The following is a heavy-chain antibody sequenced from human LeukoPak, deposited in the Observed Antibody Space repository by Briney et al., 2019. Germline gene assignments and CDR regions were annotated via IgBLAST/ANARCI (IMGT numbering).Heavy chain of an antibody. CDR2: INPSGGST. CDR3: ARGFGAATMKEYYSDY. J-gene: IGHJ4*02. Sequence: GASVKVSCKASGYTFTSYYIHWVRQAPGQGLEWMGIINPSGGSTNYAQKFQGRVTMTRDTSTGIVYMELGSLRSEDTAVYYCARGFGAATMKEYYSDYWGQGTLVTVSS. V-gene: IGHV1-46*01. D-gene: IGHD5-12*01. CDR1: GYTFTSYY.